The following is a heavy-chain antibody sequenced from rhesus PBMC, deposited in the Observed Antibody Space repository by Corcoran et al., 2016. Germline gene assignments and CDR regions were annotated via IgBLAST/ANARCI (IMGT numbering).Heavy chain of an antibody. J-gene: IGHJ4*01. V-gene: IGHV4-65*01. Sequence: QVQLQESGPGLVKPSETLSLTCAVSGGSVSSRNWWSWIRQPPGKGLEWIGYISGSSGSTYYNPSLKSRVTISTDTSKNQFSLKLSSVTAADTAVYYCARVKGNYDPWGQGVLVTGSS. CDR1: GGSVSSRNW. D-gene: IGHD4-17*01. CDR2: ISGSSGST. CDR3: ARVKGNYDP.